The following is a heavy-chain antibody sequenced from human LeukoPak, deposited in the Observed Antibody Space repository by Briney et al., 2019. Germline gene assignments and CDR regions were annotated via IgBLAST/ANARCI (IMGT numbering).Heavy chain of an antibody. V-gene: IGHV1-18*01. CDR3: ARDCECGDYEGALDY. CDR1: GYTFTSYG. J-gene: IGHJ4*02. Sequence: GASVKVSCKASGYTFTSYGISWVRQAPGQGLEWMGWISAYNGNTNYAQKLQGRVTMTTDTSTSTAYMELRSLRSDDTAVYYCARDCECGDYEGALDYWGQGTLVTVSS. CDR2: ISAYNGNT. D-gene: IGHD4-17*01.